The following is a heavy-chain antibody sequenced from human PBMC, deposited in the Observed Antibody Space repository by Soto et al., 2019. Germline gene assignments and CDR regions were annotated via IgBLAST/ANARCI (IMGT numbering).Heavy chain of an antibody. Sequence: QVQLVQSGAEVKKPGASVKVSCKASGYTFTSYYMHWVRQAPGQGLEWMGIINPSGGSTSYAQKLQGRGTMPRDTSTSTVYMELSSLRSEDTAVYYCARDSRGYSGYDPWWFDPWGQGTLVTVSS. V-gene: IGHV1-46*04. D-gene: IGHD5-12*01. J-gene: IGHJ5*02. CDR1: GYTFTSYY. CDR3: ARDSRGYSGYDPWWFDP. CDR2: INPSGGST.